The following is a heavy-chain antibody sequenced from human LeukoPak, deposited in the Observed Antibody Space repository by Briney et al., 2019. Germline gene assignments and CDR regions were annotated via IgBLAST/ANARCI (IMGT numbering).Heavy chain of an antibody. CDR1: GFTFSTYW. J-gene: IGHJ4*02. CDR2: FISDGRSA. Sequence: GGSLRLSCAASGFTFSTYWMHWVRQAPGKGLVWVSRFISDGRSAYYADSVKGRFTISRDNAKNTLYLQMNSLRAEDTAVYYCARGRYYLDSWGQGTLVTVSS. CDR3: ARGRYYLDS. V-gene: IGHV3-74*01. D-gene: IGHD4-17*01.